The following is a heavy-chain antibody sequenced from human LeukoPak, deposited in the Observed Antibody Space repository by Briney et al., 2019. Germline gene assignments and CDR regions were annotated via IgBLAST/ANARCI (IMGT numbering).Heavy chain of an antibody. Sequence: GRSLRLFCAASGFTFSSYAMHWVRQAPGKGLEWVAVISHDGSNKYYADSVKGRFTISRDNSKNTLYLQMNSLRAEDTAVYYCARDGPAAACFDYWGQGTLVTVSS. CDR3: ARDGPAAACFDY. CDR1: GFTFSSYA. V-gene: IGHV3-30*04. D-gene: IGHD6-13*01. J-gene: IGHJ4*02. CDR2: ISHDGSNK.